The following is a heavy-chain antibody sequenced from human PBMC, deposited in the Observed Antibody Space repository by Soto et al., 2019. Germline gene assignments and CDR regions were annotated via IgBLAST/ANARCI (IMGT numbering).Heavy chain of an antibody. D-gene: IGHD2-15*01. CDR1: GYSFTDYH. CDR3: ARERAGCSGGSCYSDGMDV. Sequence: GASVKVSCKASGYSFTDYHIHWVRQAPGQGLEWLGRINPKSGGTSTAQKFQGWVTMTTDTSISTAYMELSRLRSDDTAVYYCARERAGCSGGSCYSDGMDVWGQGTTVTVSS. V-gene: IGHV1-2*04. J-gene: IGHJ6*02. CDR2: INPKSGGT.